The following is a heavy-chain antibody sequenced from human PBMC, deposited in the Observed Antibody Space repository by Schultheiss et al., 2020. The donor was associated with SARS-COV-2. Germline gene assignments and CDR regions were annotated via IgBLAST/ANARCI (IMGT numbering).Heavy chain of an antibody. V-gene: IGHV1-18*01. J-gene: IGHJ6*02. D-gene: IGHD6-13*01. CDR3: ATRALAAAGIGVWYYYYGMDV. CDR2: ISAYNGNT. CDR1: GGTFSSYA. Sequence: ASVKVSCKASGGTFSSYAISWVRQAPGQGLEWMGWISAYNGNTNYAQKLQGRVTMTTDTSTSTAYMELRSLRSDDTAVYYCATRALAAAGIGVWYYYYGMDVWGQGTTVTVSS.